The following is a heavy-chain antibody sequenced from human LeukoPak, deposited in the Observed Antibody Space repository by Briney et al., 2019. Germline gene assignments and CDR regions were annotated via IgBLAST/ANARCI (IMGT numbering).Heavy chain of an antibody. V-gene: IGHV1-2*02. D-gene: IGHD3-22*01. Sequence: ASVKVSCKASGYTFTGHYMHWVRQAPGQGLEWMGWINPNSGGTNYAQKFQGRVTMTRDTSISTAYMELSRLRSDDTAVYYCARDSECFGSSGYYYVPHLPDYWGQGTLVTVSS. CDR1: GYTFTGHY. CDR2: INPNSGGT. J-gene: IGHJ4*02. CDR3: ARDSECFGSSGYYYVPHLPDY.